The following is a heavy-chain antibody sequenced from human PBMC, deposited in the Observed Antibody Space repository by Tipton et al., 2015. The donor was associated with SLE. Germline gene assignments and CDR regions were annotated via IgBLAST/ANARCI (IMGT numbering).Heavy chain of an antibody. V-gene: IGHV3-23*01. CDR2: ISDIIGDT. CDR1: GFDFSTYA. D-gene: IGHD6-6*01. Sequence: SLRLSCAASGFDFSTYAMRWVRQAPGKGLEWVSSISDIIGDTYYADSVKGRFTISRNNSKNMVYLQMNSLRVEDTAVYYCARTNLIAARQRGVFDYWGQGTLVTVSS. J-gene: IGHJ4*02. CDR3: ARTNLIAARQRGVFDY.